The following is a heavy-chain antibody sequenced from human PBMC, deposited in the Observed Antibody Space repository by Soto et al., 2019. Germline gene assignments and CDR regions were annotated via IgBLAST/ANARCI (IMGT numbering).Heavy chain of an antibody. CDR2: VNPNNGDT. J-gene: IGHJ4*02. V-gene: IGHV1-8*01. CDR1: GYTFSNYD. Sequence: QVQLVQSGAELKKPGASVKVSCKASGYTFSNYDMNWVRQATGQGPEWSGWVNPNNGDTDYAQKFQGRVTLTTNISTTTAYMELTSLRSEDTDIYYCEKVSRKGSAIDFDYWGQGTLITVSS. CDR3: EKVSRKGSAIDFDY. D-gene: IGHD3-10*01.